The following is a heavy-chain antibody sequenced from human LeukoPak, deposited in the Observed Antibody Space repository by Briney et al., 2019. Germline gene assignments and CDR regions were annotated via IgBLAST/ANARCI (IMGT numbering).Heavy chain of an antibody. J-gene: IGHJ6*03. CDR1: GYTFTSNY. CDR3: ARVDYYCSRSYYSSNYYMDV. D-gene: IGHD3-10*01. Sequence: ASVKVSCKAFGYTFTSNYMHWVRQAPGQGPEWMGVISPSGGSTTYAQKFQGRVTLTRDTSISTAYMELSRLRSDDTAVYYCARVDYYCSRSYYSSNYYMDVWGKGTTVTISS. V-gene: IGHV1-46*01. CDR2: ISPSGGST.